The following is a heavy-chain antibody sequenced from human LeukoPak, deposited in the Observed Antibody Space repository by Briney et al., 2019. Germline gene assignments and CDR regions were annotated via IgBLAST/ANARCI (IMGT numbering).Heavy chain of an antibody. CDR3: ARVMSASVWRSYGSYYYYYYMDI. CDR2: IKQDGSEK. CDR1: GFTFSSDW. D-gene: IGHD3-16*01. Sequence: GGSLRLSCAASGFTFSSDWMSCVRQAPGKGLEWVANIKQDGSEKYSVDSVKGRFTISRDNAKNSLYMQMNSLRAEDTAVYYCARVMSASVWRSYGSYYYYYYMDIWGKGTTVTVSS. V-gene: IGHV3-7*01. J-gene: IGHJ6*03.